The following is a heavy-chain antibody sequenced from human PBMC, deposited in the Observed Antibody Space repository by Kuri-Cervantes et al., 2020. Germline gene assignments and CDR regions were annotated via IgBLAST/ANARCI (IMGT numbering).Heavy chain of an antibody. Sequence: GGSLRLSCAASGFTFSSYAMHWVRQAPGKGLEWVAVISYDGSNEYYADSVKGRFTISRDNSKNTLYLQMNSLRAEDTAVYYCARVRLVRVVWGNFDYWGQGTLVTVSS. CDR1: GFTFSSYA. D-gene: IGHD6-19*01. CDR2: ISYDGSNE. CDR3: ARVRLVRVVWGNFDY. J-gene: IGHJ4*02. V-gene: IGHV3-30-3*01.